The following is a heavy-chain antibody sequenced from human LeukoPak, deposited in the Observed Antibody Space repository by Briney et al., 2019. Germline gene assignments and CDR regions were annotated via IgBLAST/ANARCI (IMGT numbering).Heavy chain of an antibody. J-gene: IGHJ4*02. Sequence: GGSLRLSCAASGFTFSSYGMHWVRQAPGKGLEWVAVISYDGSNKYYADSVKGRFTISRDNSKNTLYLQMNSLRAGDTAVYYCAKNPQPFDYWGQGTLVTVSS. V-gene: IGHV3-30*18. CDR3: AKNPQPFDY. CDR1: GFTFSSYG. CDR2: ISYDGSNK.